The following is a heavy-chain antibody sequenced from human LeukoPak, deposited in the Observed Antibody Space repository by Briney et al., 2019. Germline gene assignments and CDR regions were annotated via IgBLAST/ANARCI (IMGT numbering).Heavy chain of an antibody. CDR1: GFTFSSYA. V-gene: IGHV3-23*01. J-gene: IGHJ4*02. D-gene: IGHD5-18*01. CDR2: ISGSGGST. Sequence: GGSLRLSCAASGFTFSSYAMSWVRQAPGKGLEWVSAISGSGGSTYYADSVKGRFTISGDNSKNTLYLQMNSLRAEDTAVYYCARVVRRDVDTAWGVLDYWGQGTLVTVSS. CDR3: ARVVRRDVDTAWGVLDY.